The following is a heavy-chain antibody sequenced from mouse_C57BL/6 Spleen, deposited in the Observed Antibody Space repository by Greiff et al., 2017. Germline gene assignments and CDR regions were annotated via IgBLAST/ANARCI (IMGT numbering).Heavy chain of an antibody. CDR1: GYTFTSYW. CDR3: ARRAYYDYDDGYWYCDV. V-gene: IGHV1-64*01. J-gene: IGHJ1*03. Sequence: VQLQQPGAELVKPGASVKLSCKASGYTFTSYWMHWVKQRPGQGLEWIGMIHPNSGSTNYNEKFKSKATLTVDKSSSTAYMQLSSLTSEDSAVYYCARRAYYDYDDGYWYCDVWGTGTTVTVSS. CDR2: IHPNSGST. D-gene: IGHD2-4*01.